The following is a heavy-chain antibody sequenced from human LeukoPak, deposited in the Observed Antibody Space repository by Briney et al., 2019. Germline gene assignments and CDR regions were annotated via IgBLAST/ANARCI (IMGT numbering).Heavy chain of an antibody. CDR2: INPSGGST. Sequence: ASVKVSCKASGYTFTSYYMHWVRQAPGQGLERMGIINPSGGSTSYAQKFQGRVTMTRDTSTSTVYMELSSLRSEDTAVYYCARDAGDSSGYYLNDYWGQGTLVTVSS. D-gene: IGHD3-22*01. CDR3: ARDAGDSSGYYLNDY. CDR1: GYTFTSYY. J-gene: IGHJ4*02. V-gene: IGHV1-46*01.